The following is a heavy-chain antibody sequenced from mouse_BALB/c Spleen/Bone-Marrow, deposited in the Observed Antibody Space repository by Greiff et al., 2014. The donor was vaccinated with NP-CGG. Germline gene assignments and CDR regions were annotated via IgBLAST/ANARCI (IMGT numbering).Heavy chain of an antibody. D-gene: IGHD1-1*01. V-gene: IGHV1-14*01. CDR1: GYTFTNYV. CDR3: ARGGYYGTSLYWYFDV. J-gene: IGHJ1*01. Sequence: VQLQQSGPELVKPGASVKMSCKASGYTFTNYVIHWVKQKPGQGLEWIGYINPYSDGTKYNDKFKGKATLTSDKSSSTAYMEFSSLTSEDSAVYYCARGGYYGTSLYWYFDVWGAGTTVTVSS. CDR2: INPYSDGT.